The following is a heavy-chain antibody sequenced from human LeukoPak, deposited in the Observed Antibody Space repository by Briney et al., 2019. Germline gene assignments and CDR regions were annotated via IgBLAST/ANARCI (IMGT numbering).Heavy chain of an antibody. V-gene: IGHV3-21*01. CDR3: ASRSTYLDAFDT. Sequence: NPGGSLRLSCAASGFTFSSYSMNWVRQAPGKGLEWVSSISSSSSYIYYADSVKGRFTISRDNAKNSLYLQMNSLRAEDTAVYYCASRSTYLDAFDTWGQGTMVTVSS. D-gene: IGHD1-26*01. J-gene: IGHJ3*02. CDR2: ISSSSSYI. CDR1: GFTFSSYS.